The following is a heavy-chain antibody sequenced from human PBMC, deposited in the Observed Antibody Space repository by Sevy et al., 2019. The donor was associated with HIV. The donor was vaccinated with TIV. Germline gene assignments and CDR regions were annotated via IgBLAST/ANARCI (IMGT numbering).Heavy chain of an antibody. V-gene: IGHV3-23*01. D-gene: IGHD1-26*01. CDR3: AKVGATPRPYYYYYMDV. J-gene: IGHJ6*03. Sequence: GGSLRLSCAASGFTFSSYAMSWVRQAPGKGLEWVSAISGSGGSTYYADSVKGRFTISRDNSKNTLYLQMNSLRAEETAVYYCAKVGATPRPYYYYYMDVWGKGTTVTVSS. CDR2: ISGSGGST. CDR1: GFTFSSYA.